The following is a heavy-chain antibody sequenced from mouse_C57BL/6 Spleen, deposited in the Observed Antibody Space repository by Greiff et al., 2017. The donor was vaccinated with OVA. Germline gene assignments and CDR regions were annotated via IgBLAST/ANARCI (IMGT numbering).Heavy chain of an antibody. Sequence: VHVKQSGAELVKPGASVKLSCTASGFNITDYYMHWVKQRPEQGLEWIGRIDPEDGETKYAPKFKGKATITADTSSSTAYLQLSSLTSEDTAIYYCARVSDYGNYEDYAMDYWGQGTSVTASS. CDR3: ARVSDYGNYEDYAMDY. V-gene: IGHV14-2*01. D-gene: IGHD2-1*01. J-gene: IGHJ4*01. CDR2: IDPEDGET. CDR1: GFNITDYY.